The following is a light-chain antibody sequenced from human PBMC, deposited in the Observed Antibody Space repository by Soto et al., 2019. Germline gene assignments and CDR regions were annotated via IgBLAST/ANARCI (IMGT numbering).Light chain of an antibody. J-gene: IGLJ3*02. CDR2: EGS. CDR1: SSDVGSYNL. CDR3: CSYAGSSSTWV. Sequence: QSVLTQPASVSGSPGQSITISCTGTSSDVGSYNLVSWYQQHPGKAPKLMIYEGSKRPSGVSNRFSGSKSRNTASLTISGLQAEDEADYYCCSYAGSSSTWVFGGGTKLTVL. V-gene: IGLV2-23*01.